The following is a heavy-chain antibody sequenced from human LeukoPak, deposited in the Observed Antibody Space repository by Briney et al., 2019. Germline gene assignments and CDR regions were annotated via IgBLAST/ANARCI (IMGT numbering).Heavy chain of an antibody. D-gene: IGHD3-10*01. J-gene: IGHJ4*02. CDR2: INPSGGST. CDR3: ARRNPGVIDY. Sequence: ASVKVSCKASVYTFTSYYMHWVRQAPGQGLEWMGMINPSGGSTSYAQKFQGRVTMTRDTSTSTVYMELSSLRSEDTAVYYCARRNPGVIDYWGQGTLVTVSS. V-gene: IGHV1-46*01. CDR1: VYTFTSYY.